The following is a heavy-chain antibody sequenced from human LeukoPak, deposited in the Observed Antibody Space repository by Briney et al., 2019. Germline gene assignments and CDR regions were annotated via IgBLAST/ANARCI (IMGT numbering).Heavy chain of an antibody. CDR1: DGSISSASYY. Sequence: KSSQTLSLTCTVSDGSISSASYYWSWIRQPAGEGLEWIGRIYTSGSTHYNPSLKSRVTMSVDTSNNHLSLRLTSVTAADTALYYCARHSYNYYGLDVWGQGTTITVSS. V-gene: IGHV4-61*02. J-gene: IGHJ6*02. CDR3: ARHSYNYYGLDV. D-gene: IGHD4-11*01. CDR2: IYTSGST.